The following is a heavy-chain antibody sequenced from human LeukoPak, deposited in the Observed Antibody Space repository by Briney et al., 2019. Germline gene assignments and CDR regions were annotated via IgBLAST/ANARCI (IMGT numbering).Heavy chain of an antibody. CDR2: IYSGGST. V-gene: IGHV3-66*02. CDR1: GLTVGSNY. CDR3: ARDGLEWLSFDY. J-gene: IGHJ4*02. Sequence: GGSLRLSCAASGLTVGSNYMSWVRQAPGKGLEWVSVIYSGGSTYYADSVKGRFTISRDNSKNTLYLQMNSLRAEDTAVYYCARDGLEWLSFDYWGQGTLVTVSS. D-gene: IGHD3-3*01.